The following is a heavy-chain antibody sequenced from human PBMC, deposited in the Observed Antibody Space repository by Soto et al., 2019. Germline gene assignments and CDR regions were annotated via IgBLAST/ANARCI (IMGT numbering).Heavy chain of an antibody. V-gene: IGHV1-69*01. J-gene: IGHJ6*02. CDR1: GGTFSSYA. CDR3: ASHARLYCISTSCHLTYYYYGMDV. CDR2: IIPIFGTA. D-gene: IGHD2-2*01. Sequence: QVQLVQSGAEVKKPGSSVKVSCKASGGTFSSYAISWVRQAPGQGLEWMGGIIPIFGTANYAQKFQGRVTITADESTSTPYMELSSLRSEDTAVYYCASHARLYCISTSCHLTYYYYGMDVWGQGTTVTVSS.